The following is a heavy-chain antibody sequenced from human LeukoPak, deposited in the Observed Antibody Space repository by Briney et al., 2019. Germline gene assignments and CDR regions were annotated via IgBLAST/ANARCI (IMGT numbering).Heavy chain of an antibody. V-gene: IGHV4-59*01. CDR2: IYYSGDT. D-gene: IGHD3-3*01. CDR3: ARFVLELIALRSVMGAFEI. Sequence: SETLSLTCGVSGGSIRPYYWTWVRQPPGKGLEWLSYIYYSGDTRYNHSLKSRVTMSVDTSTNQFSMKLSSVTPADTAVYYCARFVLELIALRSVMGAFEIWGQGIMVSVSS. CDR1: GGSIRPYY. J-gene: IGHJ3*02.